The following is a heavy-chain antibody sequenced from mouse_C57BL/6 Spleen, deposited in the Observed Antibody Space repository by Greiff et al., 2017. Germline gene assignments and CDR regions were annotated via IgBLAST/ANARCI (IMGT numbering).Heavy chain of an antibody. J-gene: IGHJ2*01. D-gene: IGHD1-1*01. Sequence: QVQLQQPGAELVMPGASVKLSCKASGYTFTSYWMHWVKQRPGQGLEWIGEIDPSDSYTNYNQKFKGKSTLTVDKSSSTAYMQLSSLTSEDSAVYYCARSGTTVVAPTYWGQGTTLTVSS. V-gene: IGHV1-69*01. CDR1: GYTFTSYW. CDR3: ARSGTTVVAPTY. CDR2: IDPSDSYT.